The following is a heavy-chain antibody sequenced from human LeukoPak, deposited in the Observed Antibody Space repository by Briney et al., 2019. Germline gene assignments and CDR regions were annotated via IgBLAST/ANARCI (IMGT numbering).Heavy chain of an antibody. J-gene: IGHJ4*02. CDR3: AKGYTSDSTMIVVDATPFDY. CDR1: GYTFTSYY. CDR2: INPSGGST. D-gene: IGHD3-22*01. V-gene: IGHV1-46*01. Sequence: ASVKVSCKASGYTFTSYYMHWVRQAPGQGLEWMGIINPSGGSTSYAQKFQGRVTTTRDTSTSTVYMELSSLRSEDTAVYYCAKGYTSDSTMIVVDATPFDYWGQGTLVTVSS.